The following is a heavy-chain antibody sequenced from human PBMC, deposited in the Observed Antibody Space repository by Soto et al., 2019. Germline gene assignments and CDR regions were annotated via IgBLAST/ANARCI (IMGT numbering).Heavy chain of an antibody. D-gene: IGHD3-10*01. Sequence: GGSLRLSCAASGFTFSSYAISWVRQAPGKGLEWVSVMSGSGGSTHYADSVKGRFIISRDNSMNTLYLLMTRLRAEDTAVYYCAKGTAGRHQYYSGMDVWGQGTTVTVSS. CDR3: AKGTAGRHQYYSGMDV. CDR2: MSGSGGST. CDR1: GFTFSSYA. J-gene: IGHJ6*02. V-gene: IGHV3-23*01.